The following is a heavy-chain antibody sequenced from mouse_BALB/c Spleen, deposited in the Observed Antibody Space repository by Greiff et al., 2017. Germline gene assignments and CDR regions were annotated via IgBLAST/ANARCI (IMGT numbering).Heavy chain of an antibody. D-gene: IGHD2-10*01. Sequence: QVQLKESGAELMKPGASVKISCKATGYTFSSYWIEWVKQRPGHGLEWIGEILPGSGSTNHNEKFKGKATFTADTSSNTAYMQLSSLTSEDSAVYYCARGKAYYGNPYAMDYWGQGTSVTVSA. V-gene: IGHV1-9*01. J-gene: IGHJ4*01. CDR3: ARGKAYYGNPYAMDY. CDR2: ILPGSGST. CDR1: GYTFSSYW.